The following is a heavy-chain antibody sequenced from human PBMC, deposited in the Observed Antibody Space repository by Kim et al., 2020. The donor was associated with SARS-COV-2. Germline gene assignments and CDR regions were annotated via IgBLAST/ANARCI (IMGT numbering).Heavy chain of an antibody. V-gene: IGHV3-74*01. Sequence: SSTSYADSVKGRFTISRDNAKNTLYLQMNSLRAEDTAVYYCARGRYGSGYWGQGTLATVSS. D-gene: IGHD3-10*01. J-gene: IGHJ4*02. CDR2: SST. CDR3: ARGRYGSGY.